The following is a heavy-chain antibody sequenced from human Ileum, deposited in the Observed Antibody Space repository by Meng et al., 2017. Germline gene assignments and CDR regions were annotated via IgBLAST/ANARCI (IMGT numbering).Heavy chain of an antibody. Sequence: GGSLRLSCAASGFIFSTSWMGWVRQAPGRGLEWVANIDKDGGEKYYANSVRGRFTISRDNAENSVSLQMNNLRVDDTAVYYCARGFGTDYWGQGTLVTVSS. D-gene: IGHD3-10*01. CDR3: ARGFGTDY. CDR2: IDKDGGEK. V-gene: IGHV3-7*01. CDR1: GFIFSTSW. J-gene: IGHJ4*02.